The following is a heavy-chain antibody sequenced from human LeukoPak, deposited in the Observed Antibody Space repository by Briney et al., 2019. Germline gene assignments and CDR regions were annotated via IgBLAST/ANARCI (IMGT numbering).Heavy chain of an antibody. CDR2: INSDGSST. V-gene: IGHV3-74*01. J-gene: IGHJ4*02. D-gene: IGHD6-13*01. Sequence: GGSLRLSCAASGFTFSSYWMHWVRQAPGKGLVWVSRINSDGSSTSYADSVKGRFTISRDNSKNTLYLQMNSLRAEDTAVYYCAKDRSSSWSPFDYWGQGTLVTVSS. CDR3: AKDRSSSWSPFDY. CDR1: GFTFSSYW.